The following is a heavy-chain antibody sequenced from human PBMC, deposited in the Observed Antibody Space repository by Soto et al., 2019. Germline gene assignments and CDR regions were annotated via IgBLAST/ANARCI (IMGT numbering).Heavy chain of an antibody. D-gene: IGHD6-13*01. J-gene: IGHJ4*02. V-gene: IGHV4-30-2*01. CDR1: GGSISSGGYS. Sequence: QLQLQESGSGLVKPSQTLSLTCAVSGGSISSGGYSWSWIRQPPGKGLEWIGYIYHTGSTYYNPSLKRRATISVDRSKNQFPLKLSSVTAADTAVYYCASSHAGAHITAAVHWGQGTLVTVSS. CDR3: ASSHAGAHITAAVH. CDR2: IYHTGST.